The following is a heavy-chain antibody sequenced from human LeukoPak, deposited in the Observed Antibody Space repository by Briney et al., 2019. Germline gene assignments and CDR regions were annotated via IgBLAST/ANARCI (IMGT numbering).Heavy chain of an antibody. CDR3: AKGAYDYIEMGYFDA. J-gene: IGHJ4*02. Sequence: GGSLRLSCAASGFTSTNYAMNWVRQAPGKGLEWVSVLIGSSGSTDYADSVKGRFTISRDKSKNTLFLQMNSLRAEDTAIYFCAKGAYDYIEMGYFDAWGQGTLVTVSS. V-gene: IGHV3-23*01. CDR1: GFTSTNYA. CDR2: LIGSSGST. D-gene: IGHD5-12*01.